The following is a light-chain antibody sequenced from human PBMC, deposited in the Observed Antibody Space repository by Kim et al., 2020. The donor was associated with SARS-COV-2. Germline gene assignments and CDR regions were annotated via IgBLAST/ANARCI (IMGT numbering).Light chain of an antibody. CDR2: GKN. CDR1: SLRSYY. CDR3: NSRDSNDNVV. Sequence: VALGQTVRITCQGGSLRSYYATWYQRKPGQAPILVIYGKNNRPSGIPDRFSGSSSGNTASLTITGTQAGDEADYYCNSRDSNDNVVFGGGTQLTVL. V-gene: IGLV3-19*01. J-gene: IGLJ2*01.